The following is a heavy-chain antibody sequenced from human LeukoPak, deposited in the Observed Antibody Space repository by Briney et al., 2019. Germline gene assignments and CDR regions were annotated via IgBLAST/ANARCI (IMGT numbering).Heavy chain of an antibody. J-gene: IGHJ4*02. CDR1: GGSFSGYY. Sequence: SETLSLTCAVYGGSFSGYYWSWIRQPPGKGLEWIGEINHSGSTNYNPSLKSRVTISVDTSKSQFSLRVNSVTAADTAVYYCAADYGDSRADYWGQGTLVTVSS. CDR3: AADYGDSRADY. CDR2: INHSGST. V-gene: IGHV4-34*01. D-gene: IGHD4-17*01.